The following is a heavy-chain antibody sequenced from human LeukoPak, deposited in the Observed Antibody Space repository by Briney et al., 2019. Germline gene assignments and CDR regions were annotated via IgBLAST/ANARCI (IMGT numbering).Heavy chain of an antibody. CDR2: IYSGGST. D-gene: IGHD6-13*01. CDR1: GFTVSSSY. J-gene: IGHJ1*01. V-gene: IGHV3-53*01. CDR3: ARVFSPAAGYQYFQK. Sequence: PGGSLRLSCAASGFTVSSSYMSWVRQAPGKGLDWVSVIYSGGSTKYADSVKGRFTISRDNAKNTLYLQMNSLRAEDTALYYFARVFSPAAGYQYFQKWGQGTLVTVSS.